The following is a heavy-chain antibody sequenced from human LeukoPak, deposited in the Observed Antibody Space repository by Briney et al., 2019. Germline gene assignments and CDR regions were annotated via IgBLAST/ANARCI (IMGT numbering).Heavy chain of an antibody. D-gene: IGHD1-1*01. V-gene: IGHV4-4*07. J-gene: IGHJ4*02. CDR1: VSSIDRCH. Sequence: SETLALICNGFVSSIDRCHGNGFRQSAGKELEWIGRIYSSGSTDYNPSLKSRVTISVDTSKNQFSLKLRSVTAADTAVYYCARDLFAGTTGPLDYWGQGTLVTVSS. CDR3: ARDLFAGTTGPLDY. CDR2: IYSSGST.